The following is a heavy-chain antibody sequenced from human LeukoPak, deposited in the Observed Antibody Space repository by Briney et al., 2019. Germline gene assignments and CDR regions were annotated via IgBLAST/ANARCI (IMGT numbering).Heavy chain of an antibody. CDR3: ARDPTY. V-gene: IGHV4-4*07. CDR2: IYTTGST. J-gene: IGHJ4*02. Sequence: SETLSLTCAVYGGSFSGYYWSWIRQPAGKGLEWIGRIYTTGSTNYNPSLKSRVTMSVDTSKNQFSLKLSSVTAADTAVYYCARDPTYWGQGILVTVSS. CDR1: GGSFSGYY.